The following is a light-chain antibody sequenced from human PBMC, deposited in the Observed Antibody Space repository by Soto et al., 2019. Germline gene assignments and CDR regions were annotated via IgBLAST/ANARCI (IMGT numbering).Light chain of an antibody. J-gene: IGKJ1*01. Sequence: EIVLTQSPATLSLSPGERATLSCRAGQSVSSYLAWYQQKPGQAPRVLIYDASNRATGIPARFSGSGSGTDFTLTISSLEPEDFAVFYCHQCDSSPWTFGQGTKVDIK. CDR1: QSVSSY. CDR2: DAS. CDR3: HQCDSSPWT. V-gene: IGKV3-11*01.